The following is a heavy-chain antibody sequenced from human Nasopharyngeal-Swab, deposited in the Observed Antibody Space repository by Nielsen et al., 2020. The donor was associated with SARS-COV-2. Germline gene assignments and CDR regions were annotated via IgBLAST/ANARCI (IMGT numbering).Heavy chain of an antibody. CDR3: ARTIAAAGPYGMDV. Sequence: GGSLRLSCSASWFTFSSYSMNWVRQAPGKGLEWVSSISSSSSYIYCADSVKGRFTISRDNAKNSLYLQMNSLRAEDTAVYYCARTIAAAGPYGMDVWGQGTTVTVSS. CDR2: ISSSSSYI. J-gene: IGHJ6*02. CDR1: WFTFSSYS. D-gene: IGHD6-13*01. V-gene: IGHV3-21*01.